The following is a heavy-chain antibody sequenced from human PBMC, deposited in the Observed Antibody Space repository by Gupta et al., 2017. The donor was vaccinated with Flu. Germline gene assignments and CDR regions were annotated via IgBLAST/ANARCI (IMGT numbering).Heavy chain of an antibody. CDR3: VRGAGGSGSYAPYYLDY. D-gene: IGHD3-10*01. Sequence: QLVESGGGVVQPGRSLRLSCVASGFTFSDFGMHWVRQAPGKGVEWVAVIWYDGSNQYYGESVRGRFIISRDNSKNTLYLLMNSLRAEDTAVYYCVRGAGGSGSYAPYYLDYWGQGGLVTVSS. CDR2: IWYDGSNQ. V-gene: IGHV3-33*01. CDR1: GFTFSDFG. J-gene: IGHJ4*02.